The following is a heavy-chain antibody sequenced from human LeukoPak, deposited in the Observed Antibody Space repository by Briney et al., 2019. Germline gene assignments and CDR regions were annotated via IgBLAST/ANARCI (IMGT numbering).Heavy chain of an antibody. CDR2: IRAKAYGGTT. J-gene: IGHJ4*02. V-gene: IGHV3-49*04. Sequence: GRSLRLSCAGSGFTFGDFPMTWVRQAPGTGLEWVGYIRAKAYGGTTEYAASVKGRFTISRDDSKRIAFLQMNSLQTLDTAIFYCTRGSGRFEYWGQGVLVTVSS. CDR3: TRGSGRFEY. CDR1: GFTFGDFP. D-gene: IGHD2-15*01.